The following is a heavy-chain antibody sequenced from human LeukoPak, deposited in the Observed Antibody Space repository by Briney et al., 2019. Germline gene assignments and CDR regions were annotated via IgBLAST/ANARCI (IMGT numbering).Heavy chain of an antibody. D-gene: IGHD4-17*01. CDR1: GLTFTDFW. V-gene: IGHV3-11*04. Sequence: KPGGSLRLSCAASGLTFTDFWMNWVRQAPGKGLEWVSYISSSGSTIYYADSVKGRFTISRDNAKNSLYLQMNSLRAEDTAVYYCARVIYGCHGDWGQGTLVTVSS. J-gene: IGHJ4*02. CDR3: ARVIYGCHGD. CDR2: ISSSGSTI.